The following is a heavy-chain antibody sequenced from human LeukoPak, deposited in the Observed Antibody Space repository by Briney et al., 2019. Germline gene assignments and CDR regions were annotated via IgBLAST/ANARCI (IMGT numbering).Heavy chain of an antibody. CDR2: INWYSGSI. V-gene: IGHV3-9*01. CDR1: GFTFDDYA. CDR3: AKGRGYSYGYLADY. Sequence: GGSLRLSCAASGFTFDDYAMLWVRQAPGKGLEWVSGINWYSGSIGYADSVKGRFTISRDNAKNSLYLQMNSLRAEDTALYYCAKGRGYSYGYLADYWGQGTLVTVSS. D-gene: IGHD5-18*01. J-gene: IGHJ4*02.